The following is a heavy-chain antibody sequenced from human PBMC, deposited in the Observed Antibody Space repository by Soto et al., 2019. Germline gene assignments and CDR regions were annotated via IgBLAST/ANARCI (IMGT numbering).Heavy chain of an antibody. CDR3: ARSLPEYLSSTSCSADWFDP. CDR1: GYSFTSYW. J-gene: IGHJ5*02. CDR2: IYLGDSDT. D-gene: IGHD2-2*01. V-gene: IGHV5-51*01. Sequence: GESLKISCKGSGYSFTSYWIGWVRQMPGKGLEGMGIIYLGDSDTRYSPSFQGQVTISADKAISSAYVQWSTVKASYTAMYYCARSLPEYLSSTSCSADWFDPWGQGTLVTVSS.